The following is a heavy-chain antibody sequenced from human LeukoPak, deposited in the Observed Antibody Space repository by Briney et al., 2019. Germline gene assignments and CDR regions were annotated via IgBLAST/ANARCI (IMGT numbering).Heavy chain of an antibody. V-gene: IGHV3-7*01. CDR2: IKQDGSEK. CDR1: GFTFSDYY. D-gene: IGHD2-15*01. CDR3: AREMADNEYCSGGTCPLDY. Sequence: GGSLRLSCAASGFTFSDYYMSWLRQAPGKGLEWVANIKQDGSEKYYVDSVKGRFTISRDNAKNSLYLQMNSLRAEDTAVYYCAREMADNEYCSGGTCPLDYWGQGTLVTVSS. J-gene: IGHJ4*02.